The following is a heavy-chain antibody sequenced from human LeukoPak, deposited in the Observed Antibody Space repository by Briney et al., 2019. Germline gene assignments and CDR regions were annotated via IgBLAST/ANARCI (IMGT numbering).Heavy chain of an antibody. J-gene: IGHJ4*02. Sequence: NPGGSLRLSCAASGFTLSSYSMNWVRQAPGKGLEWISCITSSSSTIHYADSVRGRFTISRDNAKNSLYLQMNSLRDEDTAVYYCTRDPNALDYWGQGTLVTVSS. V-gene: IGHV3-48*02. CDR3: TRDPNALDY. CDR1: GFTLSSYS. CDR2: ITSSSSTI.